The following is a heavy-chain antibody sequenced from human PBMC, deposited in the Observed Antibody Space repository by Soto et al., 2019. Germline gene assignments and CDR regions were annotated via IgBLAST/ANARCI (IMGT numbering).Heavy chain of an antibody. J-gene: IGHJ3*02. V-gene: IGHV5-51*01. CDR3: ATAYVYDFENSNYYRDAFDI. Sequence: GAEVKKPGESLKISCKASGYSFSFYWIGWVRQMPGKGLEWMAIMYPDDSDIRYSPSFEAHVTISADKSTSTAFLQWSSLNDSDTAMYYCATAYVYDFENSNYYRDAFDIWGQGTLVTVSS. CDR2: MYPDDSDI. D-gene: IGHD3-22*01. CDR1: GYSFSFYW.